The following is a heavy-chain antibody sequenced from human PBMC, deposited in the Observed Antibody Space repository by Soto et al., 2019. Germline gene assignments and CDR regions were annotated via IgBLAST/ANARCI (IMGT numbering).Heavy chain of an antibody. D-gene: IGHD2-15*01. V-gene: IGHV3-23*01. CDR3: AKVKGCSGGSCYVLDH. J-gene: IGHJ4*02. CDR2: ISSGGGTT. CDR1: GFTFSSYA. Sequence: GSLRLSCAASGFTFSSYAMNWVRLAPGKVLEWVSGISSGGGTTYYADPVKGRFTISRDNSKNTLYLQMNSLRAEDTAVYYCAKVKGCSGGSCYVLDHWGQGTLVTVTS.